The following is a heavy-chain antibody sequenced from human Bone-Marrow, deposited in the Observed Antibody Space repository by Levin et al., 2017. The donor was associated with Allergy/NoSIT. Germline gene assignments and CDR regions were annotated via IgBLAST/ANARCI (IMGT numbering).Heavy chain of an antibody. CDR3: ARVKRGIAAAGSYNPNDY. Sequence: PGGSLRLSCAASGFTFSDHYMDWVRQAPGKGLEWVGRTRNKANSYTTEYAASVKGRFTISRDDSKNSLYLQMNSLKTEDTAVYYCARVKRGIAAAGSYNPNDYWGQGTLVTVSS. CDR1: GFTFSDHY. D-gene: IGHD6-13*01. V-gene: IGHV3-72*01. CDR2: TRNKANSYTT. J-gene: IGHJ4*02.